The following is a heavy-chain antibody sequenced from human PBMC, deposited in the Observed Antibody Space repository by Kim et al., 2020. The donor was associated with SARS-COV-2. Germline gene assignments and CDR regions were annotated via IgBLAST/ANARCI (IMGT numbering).Heavy chain of an antibody. Sequence: GGSLRLSCSASGFTFSSYAMHWVRQAPGKGLEWVAVISYDGSNKYYADSVKGRFTISRDNSKNTLYLQMNSLRAEDTAVYYCAREVHGNWFDPWGQGTLVTVSS. CDR1: GFTFSSYA. CDR3: AREVHGNWFDP. J-gene: IGHJ5*02. CDR2: ISYDGSNK. V-gene: IGHV3-30*04.